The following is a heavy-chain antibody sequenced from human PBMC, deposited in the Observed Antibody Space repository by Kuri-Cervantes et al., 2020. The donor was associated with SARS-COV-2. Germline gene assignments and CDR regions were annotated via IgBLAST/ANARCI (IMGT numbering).Heavy chain of an antibody. CDR1: GGSISSSSYY. J-gene: IGHJ6*03. CDR3: ARSGSLHMGRYYYYYMDV. Sequence: ESLKISCTVSGGSISSSSYYWGWIRQPPGKGLEWIGSIYYSGSTYYNPSLKSRVTISVDTSKNQFSLKLSSVTAADTAVYYCARSGSLHMGRYYYYYMDVWGKGTTVTVSS. D-gene: IGHD1-26*01. V-gene: IGHV4-39*01. CDR2: IYYSGST.